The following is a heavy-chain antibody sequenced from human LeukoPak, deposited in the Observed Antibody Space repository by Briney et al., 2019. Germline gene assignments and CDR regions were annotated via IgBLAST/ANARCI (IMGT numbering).Heavy chain of an antibody. V-gene: IGHV3-33*01. D-gene: IGHD1-26*01. CDR3: ARGHSGSYYYFDY. Sequence: GRSLGLSCAASGFTFSSYGMHWVRQAPGKGLEWVAVIWYDGSNKYYADSVKGRFTISRDNSKNTLYLQMNSLRAEDTAVYYCARGHSGSYYYFDYWGQGTLVTVSS. CDR1: GFTFSSYG. J-gene: IGHJ4*02. CDR2: IWYDGSNK.